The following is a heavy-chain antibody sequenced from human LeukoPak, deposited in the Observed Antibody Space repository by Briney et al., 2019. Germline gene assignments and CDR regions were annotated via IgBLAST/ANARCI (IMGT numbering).Heavy chain of an antibody. CDR3: AKMSTTVVTIRDSTGRYYFDY. D-gene: IGHD4-23*01. Sequence: GRSLRLSSAASGFTFSSYAMHWVRQAPGKGLEWVAVISYDGSNKYYADSVKGRFTISRDNSKNTLYLQMNSLRAEDTAVYYCAKMSTTVVTIRDSTGRYYFDYWGQGTLVTVSS. J-gene: IGHJ4*02. V-gene: IGHV3-30-3*02. CDR2: ISYDGSNK. CDR1: GFTFSSYA.